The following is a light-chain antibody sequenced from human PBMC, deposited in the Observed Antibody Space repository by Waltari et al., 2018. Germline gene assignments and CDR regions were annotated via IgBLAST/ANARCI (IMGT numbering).Light chain of an antibody. CDR2: GAS. V-gene: IGKV3-20*01. J-gene: IGKJ1*01. CDR1: ESVSSSY. Sequence: EIVLTQSPGTLSLSPGERATLSCRASESVSSSYLAWYQHKLGQAPRLLIDGASSRATGIPDRVSGSGSGTDFTLTISRLEPEDFAVYYCQQYGSSPRTFGQGTKVEIK. CDR3: QQYGSSPRT.